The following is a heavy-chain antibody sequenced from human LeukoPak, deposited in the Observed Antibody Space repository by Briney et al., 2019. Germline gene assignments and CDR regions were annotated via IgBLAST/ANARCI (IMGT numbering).Heavy chain of an antibody. V-gene: IGHV1-2*02. D-gene: IGHD3-16*01. CDR2: INPNSGGT. CDR1: GYTFTAYY. J-gene: IGHJ4*02. CDR3: ASLAIIVPPEGGVPRNDY. Sequence: ASVKVSCKASGYTFTAYYMHWVRQAPGQGLEWMGWINPNSGGTNSAQNFQGRVTLTRDTSISTAYMELSRLRSDDTAVYYCASLAIIVPPEGGVPRNDYWGQGTLVTVSS.